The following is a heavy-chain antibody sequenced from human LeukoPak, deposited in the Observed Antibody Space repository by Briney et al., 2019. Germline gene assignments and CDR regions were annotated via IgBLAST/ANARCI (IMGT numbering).Heavy chain of an antibody. Sequence: GGSLRLSCAASGFTFRNYAMSWVRQAPGKGLEWVSTISGSGDNTYYADSVKGRFNISRDNSKNTLYLQMNSLTAEDTAVYYCAKGPQVLRSLERIWSDPWGQGTLVIVSS. CDR1: GFTFRNYA. D-gene: IGHD3-3*01. CDR3: AKGPQVLRSLERIWSDP. J-gene: IGHJ5*02. CDR2: ISGSGDNT. V-gene: IGHV3-23*01.